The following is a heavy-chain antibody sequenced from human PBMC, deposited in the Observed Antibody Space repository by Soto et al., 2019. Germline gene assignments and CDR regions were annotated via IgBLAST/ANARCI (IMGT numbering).Heavy chain of an antibody. CDR1: RVRVGSPV. Sequence: PSCSLRLASVASRVRVGSPVVGGVRQAPGEGLEWVSTITDTGGDAKYADSVRGRFTISRDNSKKTLYLQMSSLRADDSAVYFCARGSKDSYPGSRIFDFWGRGTLVTVS. J-gene: IGHJ4*02. V-gene: IGHV3-23*01. CDR3: ARGSKDSYPGSRIFDF. CDR2: ITDTGGDA. D-gene: IGHD3-10*01.